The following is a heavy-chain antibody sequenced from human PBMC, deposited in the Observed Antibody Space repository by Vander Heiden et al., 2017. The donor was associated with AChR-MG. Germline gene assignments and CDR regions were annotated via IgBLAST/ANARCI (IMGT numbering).Heavy chain of an antibody. D-gene: IGHD6-13*01. J-gene: IGHJ4*02. CDR3: TRGSHYFDY. Sequence: EVQLVESGGGLVQPGRSLRLSCTASGFTFGDYARSWFRQAPGKGMEWVGFIRSKAYGGTTEYAASVKGRFTISRDDSKSIAYLQMNSLKTEDTAVYYCTRGSHYFDYWGQGTLVTVSS. CDR2: IRSKAYGGTT. V-gene: IGHV3-49*03. CDR1: GFTFGDYA.